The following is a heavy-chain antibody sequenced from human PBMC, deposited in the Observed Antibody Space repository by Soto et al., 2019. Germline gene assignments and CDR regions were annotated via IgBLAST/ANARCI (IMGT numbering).Heavy chain of an antibody. V-gene: IGHV3-23*01. CDR3: ARAISSVTYYDSIGY. J-gene: IGHJ4*02. D-gene: IGHD1-26*01. CDR1: GFTFSMSA. Sequence: EVQLLESGGGLVQPGGSLRLSCAASGFTFSMSAMSWVRQAPGKGLEWVSTTGLNGRTTYYADSVKGRFTVSRDNSKNTLYLQMTNLRADDTAVYHCARAISSVTYYDSIGYWGRGTLVTVSS. CDR2: TGLNGRTT.